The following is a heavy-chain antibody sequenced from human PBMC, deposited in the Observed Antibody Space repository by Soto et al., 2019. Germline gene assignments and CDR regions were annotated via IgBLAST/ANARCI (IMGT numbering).Heavy chain of an antibody. Sequence: GGSLRLSCAASGFTFSSYAMHWVRQAPGKGLEWVAVISFDGSNKFYADSVKGRFTISRDKSKNTLYLQMNSLRAEDTAVYYCARDPSATVVTRGYFQHWGQGTLVTVSS. D-gene: IGHD4-17*01. CDR2: ISFDGSNK. V-gene: IGHV3-30-3*01. CDR3: ARDPSATVVTRGYFQH. CDR1: GFTFSSYA. J-gene: IGHJ1*01.